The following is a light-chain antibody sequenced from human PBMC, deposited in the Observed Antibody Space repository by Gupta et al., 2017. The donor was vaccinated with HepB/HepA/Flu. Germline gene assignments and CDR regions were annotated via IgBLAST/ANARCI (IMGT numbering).Light chain of an antibody. Sequence: SYELTQSPSMTVSPGQTAISCSGDKLGDKYVCWYQQRPGQSPLLLIYQDHNRPSEIPERFSGSNSGNTATLTISGTQAMDEADYYCQAWDRNTVVFGGGTKLTVL. J-gene: IGLJ2*01. V-gene: IGLV3-1*01. CDR1: KLGDKY. CDR2: QDH. CDR3: QAWDRNTVV.